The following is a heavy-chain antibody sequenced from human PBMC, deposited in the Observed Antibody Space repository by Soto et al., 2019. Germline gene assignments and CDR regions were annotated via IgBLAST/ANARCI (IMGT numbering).Heavy chain of an antibody. Sequence: QVQLVQSGAEVKKPGASVKVSCKASGYTFTSYGISWVRQAPGQGLEWMGWISAYNGNTNYAQKLQGRVTMTTATSPSTDYMERRSLRSDDTAVYYCARDGEPTARGWFDPWGQGPLVTVSS. V-gene: IGHV1-18*01. CDR3: ARDGEPTARGWFDP. J-gene: IGHJ5*02. D-gene: IGHD1-26*01. CDR1: GYTFTSYG. CDR2: ISAYNGNT.